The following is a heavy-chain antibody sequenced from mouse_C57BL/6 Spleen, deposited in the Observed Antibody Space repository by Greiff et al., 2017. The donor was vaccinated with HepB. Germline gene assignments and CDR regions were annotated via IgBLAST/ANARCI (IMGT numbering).Heavy chain of an antibody. CDR1: GYTFTSYG. J-gene: IGHJ2*01. CDR2: IYPRSGNT. D-gene: IGHD3-3*01. Sequence: VKLVESGAELARPGASVKLSCKASGYTFTSYGISWVKQRTGQGLEWIGEIYPRSGNTYYNEKFKGKATLTADKSSSTAYMELRSLTSEDSAVYFCARWGWDSGYFDYWGQGTTLTVSS. V-gene: IGHV1-81*01. CDR3: ARWGWDSGYFDY.